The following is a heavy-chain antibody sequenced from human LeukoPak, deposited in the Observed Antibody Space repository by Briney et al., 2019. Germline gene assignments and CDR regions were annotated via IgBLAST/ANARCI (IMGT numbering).Heavy chain of an antibody. J-gene: IGHJ4*02. CDR3: ARGDQLLSLFY. V-gene: IGHV4-39*07. CDR2: IYYSGST. CDR1: GGSISSSSYY. D-gene: IGHD2-2*01. Sequence: SETLSLTCTVSGGSISSSSYYWGWIRQPPGKGLEWIGSIYYSGSTYYNPSLKSRVTISVDTSKNQFSLKLSSVTAADTAVYYCARGDQLLSLFYWGQGTLVTVSS.